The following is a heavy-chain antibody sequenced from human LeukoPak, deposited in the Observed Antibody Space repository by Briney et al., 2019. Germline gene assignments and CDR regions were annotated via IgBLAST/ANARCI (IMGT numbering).Heavy chain of an antibody. CDR2: IIPIFGTA. CDR3: ARDLPNFSSGWTVEYFQH. D-gene: IGHD6-19*01. V-gene: IGHV1-69*01. Sequence: SVKVSCKASGGTFSSYAISWVRQAPGQGLEWMGGIIPIFGTANYAQKFQGRVTITADESTSTAYMELSSLRSEDTAVYYCARDLPNFSSGWTVEYFQHWGQGTLVTVSS. CDR1: GGTFSSYA. J-gene: IGHJ1*01.